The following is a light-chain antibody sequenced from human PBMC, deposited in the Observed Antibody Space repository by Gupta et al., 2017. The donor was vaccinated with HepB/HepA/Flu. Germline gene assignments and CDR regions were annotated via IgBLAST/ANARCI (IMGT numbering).Light chain of an antibody. CDR3: QQRDSTPET. Sequence: DIQMTQSTSSLSASVGDRVTITCRASQSISSYLNWYQQKPGKAPKLLIYAASRRKSGVPSRFSGSGSGTDFTLTISRLQPEDFATYYCQQRDSTPETFGQGTKVEIK. J-gene: IGKJ1*01. CDR1: QSISSY. CDR2: AAS. V-gene: IGKV1-39*01.